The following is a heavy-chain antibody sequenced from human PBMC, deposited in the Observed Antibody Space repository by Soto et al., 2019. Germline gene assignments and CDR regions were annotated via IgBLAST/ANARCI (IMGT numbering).Heavy chain of an antibody. D-gene: IGHD3-10*01. CDR1: GFTFGDYA. J-gene: IGHJ4*02. Sequence: EVQLVESGGGLVQPGRSLRLSCAASGFTFGDYAMHWVRQAPGKGLGWVSSISWNSDNIDYADSVKGRFTISRDNAKNSLFLQMNSLRAEDTALYYCAKDADIRGLIPYYLDYWGQGTPVTVSS. CDR3: AKDADIRGLIPYYLDY. CDR2: ISWNSDNI. V-gene: IGHV3-9*01.